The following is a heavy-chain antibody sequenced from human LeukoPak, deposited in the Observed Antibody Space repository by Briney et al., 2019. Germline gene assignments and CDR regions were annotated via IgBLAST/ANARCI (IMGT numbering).Heavy chain of an antibody. J-gene: IGHJ4*02. Sequence: GESLKISCKGFGKTYSFSSYWIAWVRQTPEKGLECMGIIYPGDSDTRYSPSFQGQVTISADKSISTAYLQWSSLKASDTAMYYCARHETGPYFDYWGQGTLVTVSS. V-gene: IGHV5-51*01. CDR3: ARHETGPYFDY. CDR1: GKTYSFSSYW. D-gene: IGHD1-1*01. CDR2: IYPGDSDT.